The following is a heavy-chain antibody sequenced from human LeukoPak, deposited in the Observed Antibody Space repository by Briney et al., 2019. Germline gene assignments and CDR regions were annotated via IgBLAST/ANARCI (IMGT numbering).Heavy chain of an antibody. Sequence: SVKASCKASGGTFSSYAISWVRQAPGQGLEWMGRIIPIFGIANYAQKFQGRVTITADKSTSTAYMELSSLRSEDTAVYYCARDTRITMIVVVTGELDYWGQGTLVTVSS. J-gene: IGHJ4*02. D-gene: IGHD3-22*01. CDR3: ARDTRITMIVVVTGELDY. CDR2: IIPIFGIA. V-gene: IGHV1-69*04. CDR1: GGTFSSYA.